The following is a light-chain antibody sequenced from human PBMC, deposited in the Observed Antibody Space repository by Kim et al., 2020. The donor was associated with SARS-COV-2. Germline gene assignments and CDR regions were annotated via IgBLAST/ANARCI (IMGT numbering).Light chain of an antibody. Sequence: IQMTQSPSTLSASVGDGVTITCRASQNIDSWLAWYQQKPGKAPKYLIYDATTLKSGVPSRFSGRGSGTQFTLTITSLQPDDFATYYCQQYSSYSYTFGQGTKLEI. J-gene: IGKJ2*01. CDR3: QQYSSYSYT. CDR2: DAT. V-gene: IGKV1-5*01. CDR1: QNIDSW.